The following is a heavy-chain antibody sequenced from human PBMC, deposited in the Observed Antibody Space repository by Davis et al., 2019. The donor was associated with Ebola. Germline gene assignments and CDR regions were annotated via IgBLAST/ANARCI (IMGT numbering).Heavy chain of an antibody. D-gene: IGHD3-22*01. CDR1: GFTFSSYG. CDR2: IWYDGSNK. V-gene: IGHV3-33*01. CDR3: AREWLLLDY. J-gene: IGHJ4*02. Sequence: AGSLRLSCAASGFTFSSYGMHWVRQAPGQGLEWVAVIWYDGSNKYYADSVKGRFTISRDNSKNTLYLQMNSLRAEDTAVYYCAREWLLLDYWGQGTLVTVSS.